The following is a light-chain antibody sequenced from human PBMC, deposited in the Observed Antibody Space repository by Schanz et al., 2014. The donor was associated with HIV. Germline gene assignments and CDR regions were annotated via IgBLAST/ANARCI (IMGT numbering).Light chain of an antibody. Sequence: DMQMTQSPSSLSAFVGDRVTITCRASQGISSYLAWYQQKPGKAPKLLIYAASTLQSGVPSRFSGSGSGTDFTLTISSLQPEDFATYYCQQSYSSPRTFGQGTKVEIK. V-gene: IGKV1-39*01. J-gene: IGKJ1*01. CDR3: QQSYSSPRT. CDR1: QGISSY. CDR2: AAS.